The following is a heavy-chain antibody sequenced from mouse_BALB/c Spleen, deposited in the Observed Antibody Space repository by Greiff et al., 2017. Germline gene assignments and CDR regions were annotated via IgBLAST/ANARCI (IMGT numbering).Heavy chain of an antibody. CDR3: ARGGDYGSSYLDY. V-gene: IGHV2-6-7*01. CDR2: IWGDGST. CDR1: GFSLTGYG. J-gene: IGHJ2*01. D-gene: IGHD1-1*01. Sequence: VKLVESGPGLVAPSQSLSITCTVSGFSLTGYGVNWVRQPPGKGLEWLGMIWGDGSTDYNSALKSRLSISKDNSKSQVFLKMNSLQTDDTARYYCARGGDYGSSYLDYWGQGTTLTVSS.